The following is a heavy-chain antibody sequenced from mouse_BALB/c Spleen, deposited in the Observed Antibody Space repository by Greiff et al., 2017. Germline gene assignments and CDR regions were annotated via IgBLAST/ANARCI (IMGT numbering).Heavy chain of an antibody. J-gene: IGHJ4*01. D-gene: IGHD4-1*01. CDR3: ARDNWDNAMDY. Sequence: EVQGVESGGGLVQPGGSLKLSCAASGFTFSSYGMSWVRQTPDKRLELVATINSNGGSTYYPDSVKGRFTISRDNAKNTLYLQMSSLKSEDTAMYYCARDNWDNAMDYWGQGTSVTVSS. V-gene: IGHV5-6-3*01. CDR2: INSNGGST. CDR1: GFTFSSYG.